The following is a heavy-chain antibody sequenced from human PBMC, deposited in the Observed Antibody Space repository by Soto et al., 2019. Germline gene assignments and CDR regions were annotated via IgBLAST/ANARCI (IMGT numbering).Heavy chain of an antibody. J-gene: IGHJ6*02. Sequence: GGSLRLSCAASGFTFSSYVMHWVRQAPGKGLEWVAVIWYDGSNKYYADSVKGRFTISRDNSKNTLYLQMNSLRAEDTAVYYCARDSLPLRVGATYYYYGMDVWGQGTTVTVSS. CDR1: GFTFSSYV. D-gene: IGHD1-26*01. CDR3: ARDSLPLRVGATYYYYGMDV. CDR2: IWYDGSNK. V-gene: IGHV3-33*01.